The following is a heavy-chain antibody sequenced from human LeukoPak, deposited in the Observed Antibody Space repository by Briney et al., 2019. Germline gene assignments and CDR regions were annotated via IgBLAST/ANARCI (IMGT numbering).Heavy chain of an antibody. CDR1: GFTFSSYA. Sequence: GGSLRLSCAASGFTFSSYAMSWVRQAPGKGLEWVSGISGSGGRTYYADSVKGRFTISRDNSKNTLYLQMSSLRAEDTAVYYCAKAPMGYYYDSSGYYYASFDYWGQGTLVTVSS. CDR3: AKAPMGYYYDSSGYYYASFDY. V-gene: IGHV3-23*01. D-gene: IGHD3-22*01. J-gene: IGHJ4*02. CDR2: ISGSGGRT.